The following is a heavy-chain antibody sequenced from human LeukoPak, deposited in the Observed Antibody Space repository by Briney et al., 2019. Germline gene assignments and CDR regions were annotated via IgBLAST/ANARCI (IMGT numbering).Heavy chain of an antibody. J-gene: IGHJ6*02. CDR3: ARDHHPPTRKSSSWDYYYYGLDV. V-gene: IGHV1-18*01. CDR1: GYTFTSYG. CDR2: ISAYNGNT. Sequence: GASVKVSCKASGYTFTSYGISWVRQAPGQGLEWMGWISAYNGNTNYAQKLQGRVTMTTDTSTSTAYMELRSLRSDDTAVYYCARDHHPPTRKSSSWDYYYYGLDVWGQGTTVTVSS. D-gene: IGHD6-13*01.